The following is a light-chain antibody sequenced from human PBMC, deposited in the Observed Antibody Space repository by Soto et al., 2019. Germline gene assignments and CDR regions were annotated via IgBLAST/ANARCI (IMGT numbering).Light chain of an antibody. V-gene: IGKV1-5*01. CDR2: DAS. Sequence: DIQMTQSPSTLSASVGDRVTITCRASQSISSWLVWNQQKPGKAPKLLIYDASSLESGVPSMFSGSGSWTEFTLTIRSLQPDEFATYSCQLYNRYSYTLGQGTKLEI. J-gene: IGKJ2*01. CDR3: QLYNRYSYT. CDR1: QSISSW.